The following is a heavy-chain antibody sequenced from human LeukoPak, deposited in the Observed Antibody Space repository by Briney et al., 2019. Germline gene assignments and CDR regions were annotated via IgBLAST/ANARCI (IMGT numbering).Heavy chain of an antibody. Sequence: ASVKVSCKASGYTFTSYGISWVRQASGQGLEWMGWISAYNGNTNYAQKLQGRVTMTTDTSTSTAYMELRSLRSDDTAVYYCARGQTQLWFGEGRAAFDIWGQGTMVTVSS. D-gene: IGHD3-10*01. CDR2: ISAYNGNT. V-gene: IGHV1-18*01. J-gene: IGHJ3*02. CDR1: GYTFTSYG. CDR3: ARGQTQLWFGEGRAAFDI.